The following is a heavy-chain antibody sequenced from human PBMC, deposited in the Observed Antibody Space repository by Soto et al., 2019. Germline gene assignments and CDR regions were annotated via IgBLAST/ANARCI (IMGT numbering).Heavy chain of an antibody. Sequence: VGSLRLSCAASGFTFSSYSMHWVRQAPGKGLEWVAVVSYDGSNIYYADSVKGRFTISRDNSKNTLYLQMNSLKPEDTAVYYCARVYSSLDYGIDYWGQGTLVTVSS. CDR2: VSYDGSNI. CDR3: ARVYSSLDYGIDY. J-gene: IGHJ4*02. D-gene: IGHD6-19*01. V-gene: IGHV3-30-3*01. CDR1: GFTFSSYS.